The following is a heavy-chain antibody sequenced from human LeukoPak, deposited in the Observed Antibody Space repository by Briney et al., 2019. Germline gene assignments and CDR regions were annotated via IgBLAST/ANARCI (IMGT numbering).Heavy chain of an antibody. D-gene: IGHD4-11*01. CDR1: GYTFTSYD. CDR2: MNPNSGNT. Sequence: ASVKVSCKASGYTFTSYDINWVRQATGQGLEWMGWMNPNSGNTGYAQKFQGRVTMTRNTSISTAYMELSSLRSEDTAVYYCARDLTVFPPSIFDYWGQGTLVTVSS. V-gene: IGHV1-8*01. J-gene: IGHJ4*02. CDR3: ARDLTVFPPSIFDY.